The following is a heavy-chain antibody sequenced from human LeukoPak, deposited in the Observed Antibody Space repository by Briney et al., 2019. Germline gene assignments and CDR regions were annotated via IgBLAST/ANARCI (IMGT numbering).Heavy chain of an antibody. Sequence: GGSLRLSCAASGFTFSSYAMSWVRQAPGKGLEWVSAISGSGGSTYYADSVKGRFTIFRDNSKNTLYLQMSSLRAEDTAVYYCAKGSRSIAVDNLCDYWGQGTLVTVSS. V-gene: IGHV3-23*01. CDR3: AKGSRSIAVDNLCDY. J-gene: IGHJ4*02. D-gene: IGHD6-6*01. CDR1: GFTFSSYA. CDR2: ISGSGGST.